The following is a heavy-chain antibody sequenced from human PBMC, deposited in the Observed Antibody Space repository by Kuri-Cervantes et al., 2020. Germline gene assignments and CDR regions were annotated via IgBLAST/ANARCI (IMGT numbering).Heavy chain of an antibody. CDR2: IYHSGST. D-gene: IGHD6-19*01. V-gene: IGHV4-4*02. CDR1: GGSISSYY. J-gene: IGHJ6*02. Sequence: SETLSLTCTVSGGSISSYYWSWVRQPPGKGLEWIGEIYHSGSTNYNPSLKSRVTISVDKSKNQFSLKLSSVTAADTAVYYCARDGAGNYYYYYGMDVWGQGTTVTVSS. CDR3: ARDGAGNYYYYYGMDV.